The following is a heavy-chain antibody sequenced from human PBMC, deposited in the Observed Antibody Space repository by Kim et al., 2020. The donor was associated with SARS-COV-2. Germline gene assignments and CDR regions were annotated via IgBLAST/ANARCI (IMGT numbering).Heavy chain of an antibody. D-gene: IGHD3-22*01. CDR3: ARALDYYDRSAYYD. CDR1: GGSISTSRYY. CDR2: IYYSGHP. V-gene: IGHV4-39*01. J-gene: IGHJ4*02. Sequence: SETLSLICTVSGGSISTSRYYWGWIRPRPGMWLEWIGNIYYSGHPNYNPSLKSRVTIFLDTSKNQFTLKLSSVTAADTAVYYCARALDYYDRSAYYDWGQGTLVTVSS.